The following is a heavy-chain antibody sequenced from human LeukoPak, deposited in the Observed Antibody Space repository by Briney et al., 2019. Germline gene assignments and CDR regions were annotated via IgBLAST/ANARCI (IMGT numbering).Heavy chain of an antibody. J-gene: IGHJ4*02. CDR2: INNVRSHI. D-gene: IGHD6-13*01. CDR1: GFTFSTSA. Sequence: GGSLRLSCAASGFTFSTSAMNWVRQAPGKGLEWVSSINNVRSHIYYADSVRGRFTISRDNANNVLYLQMNSLRAEDTAVYYCARGQAGVFQRPGIAAAANYWGQGTLVTVSS. CDR3: ARGQAGVFQRPGIAAAANY. V-gene: IGHV3-21*06.